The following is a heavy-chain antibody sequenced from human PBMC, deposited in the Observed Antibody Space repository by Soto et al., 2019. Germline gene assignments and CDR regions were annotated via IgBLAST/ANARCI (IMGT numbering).Heavy chain of an antibody. D-gene: IGHD3-16*01. J-gene: IGHJ4*02. CDR3: VGGGVAHPTRLDY. CDR2: IDPSDSYT. V-gene: IGHV5-10-1*01. Sequence: GESLKISCKGSGYSFTSYWISWVRQMPGKGLEWMGRIDPSDSYTNYSPSFQGHVTISADKSISTAYLQRSSLKASNTAMYYCVGGGVAHPTRLDYWGQGTLVTVSS. CDR1: GYSFTSYW.